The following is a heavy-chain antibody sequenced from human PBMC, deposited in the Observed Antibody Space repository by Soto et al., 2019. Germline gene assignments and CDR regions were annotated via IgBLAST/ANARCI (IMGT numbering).Heavy chain of an antibody. CDR1: GFTFSSYW. CDR3: ARDRGIKWFDP. V-gene: IGHV3-7*03. CDR2: IKQDGSEK. D-gene: IGHD3-10*01. Sequence: GGSLRLSCAASGFTFSSYWMSWVRQAPGKGLEWVANIKQDGSEKHYVDSVKGRFTISRDNAKNSLYLQMNSLRAEDTAVYYCARDRGIKWFDPWGQGTLVTVSS. J-gene: IGHJ5*02.